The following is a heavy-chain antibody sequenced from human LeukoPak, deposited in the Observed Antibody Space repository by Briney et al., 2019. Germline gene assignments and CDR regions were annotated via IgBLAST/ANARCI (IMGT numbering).Heavy chain of an antibody. J-gene: IGHJ3*02. CDR3: ARLLGASDAFDI. Sequence: ASVQVSCKASGYTFTSYAMHWVRQAPGQRLEWMGWINAGNGNTKYSQKFQGRVTITRDTSASTAYMELSSLRSEDTDVYYCARLLGASDAFDIWGQGTMVTVSS. CDR2: INAGNGNT. V-gene: IGHV1-3*01. CDR1: GYTFTSYA. D-gene: IGHD3-16*01.